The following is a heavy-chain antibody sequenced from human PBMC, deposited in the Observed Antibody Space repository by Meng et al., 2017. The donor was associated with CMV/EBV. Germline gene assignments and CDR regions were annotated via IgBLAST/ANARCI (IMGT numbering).Heavy chain of an antibody. CDR1: GGSISSSSYY. Sequence: SETLSLTCTVSGGSISSSSYYWGWIRQPAGKGLEWIGSIYYSGSTYYNPSLKSRVTISVDTSKNQFSLKLSSVTAADTAVYYCARDPPYYDILTGYLPSYYFDYWGQGTLVTVSS. V-gene: IGHV4-39*07. CDR2: IYYSGST. J-gene: IGHJ4*02. CDR3: ARDPPYYDILTGYLPSYYFDY. D-gene: IGHD3-9*01.